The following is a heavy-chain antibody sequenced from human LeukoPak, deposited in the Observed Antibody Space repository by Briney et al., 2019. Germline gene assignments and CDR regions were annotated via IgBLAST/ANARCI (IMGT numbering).Heavy chain of an antibody. CDR3: AKGRSIAVADTAFDY. J-gene: IGHJ4*02. D-gene: IGHD6-19*01. CDR1: GFTFSSYG. Sequence: PGGSLRLSCAASGFTFSSYGMHWVRQAPGKGLEWVAVISYDGSNKYYADSVKGRFTISRDNSKNTLYLQMNSLRAEDTAVYYCAKGRSIAVADTAFDYWGQGTLVTVSS. V-gene: IGHV3-30*18. CDR2: ISYDGSNK.